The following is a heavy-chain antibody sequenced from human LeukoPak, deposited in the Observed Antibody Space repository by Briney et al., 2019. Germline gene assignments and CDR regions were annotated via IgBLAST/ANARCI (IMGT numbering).Heavy chain of an antibody. CDR1: GFTFTNYA. J-gene: IGHJ5*02. CDR2: ISSSSSYI. V-gene: IGHV3-21*01. CDR3: ARGRYDFWSGSIYHNWFDP. D-gene: IGHD3-3*01. Sequence: GGSLRLSCAASGFTFTNYAMSWVRQAPGKGLEWVSSISSSSSYIYYADSVKGRFTISRDNAKNSLYLQMNSLRAEDTAVYYCARGRYDFWSGSIYHNWFDPWGQGTLVTVS.